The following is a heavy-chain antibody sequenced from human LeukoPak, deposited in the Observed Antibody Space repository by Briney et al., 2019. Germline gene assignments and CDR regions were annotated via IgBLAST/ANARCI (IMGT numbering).Heavy chain of an antibody. CDR2: ISGSGGST. CDR3: AKDRTGSNLSSNPYAYKILFHY. J-gene: IGHJ4*02. Sequence: PGASLRLSCAASGFAFSSYAMSWVRQAPGKGLEWVSAISGSGGSTYYADSVKGRFTISRDNSKNTLYLQMNSLRAEDTAVYYCAKDRTGSNLSSNPYAYKILFHYWGQGTLVTVSS. CDR1: GFAFSSYA. V-gene: IGHV3-23*01. D-gene: IGHD5-24*01.